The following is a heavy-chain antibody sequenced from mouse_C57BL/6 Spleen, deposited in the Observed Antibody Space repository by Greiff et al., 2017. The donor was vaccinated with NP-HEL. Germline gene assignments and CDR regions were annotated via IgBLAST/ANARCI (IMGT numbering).Heavy chain of an antibody. CDR1: GYTFTDYE. Sequence: QVQLKQSGAELVRPGASVTLSCKASGYTFTDYEMHWVKQTPVHGLEWIGAIDPETGGTAYNQKFKGKAILTADKSSSTAYMELRSLTSEDSAVYYCTRGNYPLFAYWGQGTLVTVSA. D-gene: IGHD1-1*02. V-gene: IGHV1-15*01. CDR2: IDPETGGT. CDR3: TRGNYPLFAY. J-gene: IGHJ3*01.